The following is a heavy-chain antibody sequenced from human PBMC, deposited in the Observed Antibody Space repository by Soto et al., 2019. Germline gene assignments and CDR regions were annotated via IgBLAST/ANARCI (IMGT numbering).Heavy chain of an antibody. CDR1: GFTFSSYS. V-gene: IGHV3-48*04. CDR3: ARDGLGVDY. D-gene: IGHD1-26*01. Sequence: GGSLRLSCAASGFTFSSYSMNWVRQAPGKGLEWVSYISSSSSTIYYADSVKGRFTISRDNAKNSLYLQMNSLRAEDTAMYYCARDGLGVDYWGQGTLVTVSS. J-gene: IGHJ4*02. CDR2: ISSSSSTI.